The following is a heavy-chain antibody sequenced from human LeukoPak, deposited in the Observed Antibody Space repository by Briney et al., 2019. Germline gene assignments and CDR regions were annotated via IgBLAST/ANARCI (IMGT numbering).Heavy chain of an antibody. CDR3: ARLPAYSGSYYGASYYFDY. V-gene: IGHV1-18*04. CDR1: GYTFTGYY. J-gene: IGHJ4*02. CDR2: ISAYNGNT. Sequence: GASVKVSCKASGYTFTGYYMHWVRQAPGQGLEWMGWISAYNGNTNYAQKLQGRVTMTTDTSTSTAYMELRSLRSDDTAVYYCARLPAYSGSYYGASYYFDYWGQGTLVTVSS. D-gene: IGHD1-26*01.